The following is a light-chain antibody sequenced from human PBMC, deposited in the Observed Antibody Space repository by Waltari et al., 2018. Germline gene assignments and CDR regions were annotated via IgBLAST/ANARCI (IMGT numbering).Light chain of an antibody. CDR1: SSDVGGYNF. J-gene: IGLJ1*01. CDR3: CSYAGTYYV. Sequence: QSALTQPRSVSGSPGQSVTISCTGTSSDVGGYNFYSWYQQHPGKVPKLMIYDVTKRPSGVPDRFSGSKSGNTASLTISGLQAEDEADYYCCSYAGTYYVFGTGTKVTVL. V-gene: IGLV2-11*01. CDR2: DVT.